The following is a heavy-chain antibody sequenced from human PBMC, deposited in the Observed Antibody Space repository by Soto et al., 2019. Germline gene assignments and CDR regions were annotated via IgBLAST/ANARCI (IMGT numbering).Heavy chain of an antibody. CDR2: IWYDGSNK. CDR1: GFTFSSYG. CDR3: ARDSAAGYYGMDV. V-gene: IGHV3-33*01. D-gene: IGHD6-13*01. Sequence: GGSLRLSXAASGFTFSSYGMHWVRQAPGKGLEWVAVIWYDGSNKYYADSVKGRFTISRDNSKNTLYLQMNSLRAEDTAVYYCARDSAAGYYGMDVWGQGTTVTVS. J-gene: IGHJ6*02.